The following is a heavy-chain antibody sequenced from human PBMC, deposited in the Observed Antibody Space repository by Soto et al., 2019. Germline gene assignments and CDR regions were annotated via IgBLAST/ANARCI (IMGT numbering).Heavy chain of an antibody. CDR3: ARAPVVPAAIGHYYYYYYMDV. D-gene: IGHD2-2*01. Sequence: ASVKVSCKASGYFFTSYSIHWVRQAPGQGLEWMGWISAYNGNTNYAQKLQGRVTMTTDTSTSTAYMELRSLRSDDTAVYYCARAPVVPAAIGHYYYYYYMDVWGKGTTVTVSS. V-gene: IGHV1-18*04. CDR1: GYFFTSYS. CDR2: ISAYNGNT. J-gene: IGHJ6*03.